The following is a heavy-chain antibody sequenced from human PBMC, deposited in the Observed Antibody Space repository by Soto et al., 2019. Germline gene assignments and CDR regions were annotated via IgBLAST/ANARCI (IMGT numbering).Heavy chain of an antibody. J-gene: IGHJ4*02. Sequence: PSETLTLTCTVSGGSISSSSYYWGWIRQPPGKGLEWIGSIYYSGSTYYNPSLKSRVTISVDTSKNQFSLKLSSVTAADTAVYYCARHIRPTGYYILGHFDYWGQGTLVTVSS. CDR2: IYYSGST. V-gene: IGHV4-39*01. D-gene: IGHD3-9*01. CDR3: ARHIRPTGYYILGHFDY. CDR1: GGSISSSSYY.